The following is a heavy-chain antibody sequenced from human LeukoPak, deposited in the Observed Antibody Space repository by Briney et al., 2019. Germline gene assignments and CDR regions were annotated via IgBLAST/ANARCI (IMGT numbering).Heavy chain of an antibody. Sequence: GASVKVSCKASGYTFTSYGISWVRQAPGQGLEWMGWISAYNGNTNYAQKLQGRVTMTTDTSTSTAYMELRSLRSDDTAVYYCALHCSGGSCSWGNFDYWGQGTLVTVSS. CDR3: ALHCSGGSCSWGNFDY. CDR1: GYTFTSYG. D-gene: IGHD2-15*01. V-gene: IGHV1-18*01. J-gene: IGHJ4*02. CDR2: ISAYNGNT.